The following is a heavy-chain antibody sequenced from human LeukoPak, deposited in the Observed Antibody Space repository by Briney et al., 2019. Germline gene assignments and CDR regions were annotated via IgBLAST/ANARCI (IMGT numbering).Heavy chain of an antibody. J-gene: IGHJ4*02. Sequence: GGSLRLSCAASGFTFSTYALTWVRQAPGKGLEWLSLISGSGSSSYYADSVKGRFTISRDNLRNTLYLQMNSLRAEDTAVYYCARDREDSGGFTDYWDQGTLVTVSS. CDR1: GFTFSTYA. CDR2: ISGSGSSS. CDR3: ARDREDSGGFTDY. D-gene: IGHD3-22*01. V-gene: IGHV3-23*01.